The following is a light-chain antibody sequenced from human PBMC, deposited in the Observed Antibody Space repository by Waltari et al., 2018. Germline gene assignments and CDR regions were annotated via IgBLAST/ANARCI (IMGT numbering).Light chain of an antibody. V-gene: IGKV3-20*01. CDR1: PTVRTTY. Sequence: EIVLTQSPGTLSLSPGERATLSCRASPTVRTTYLAWYPQKPGQAPTLLIDGASSRATGIPDRFSGSGSGTDFSLTISSLEPEDFAVYYCQQYDISPLTFGGGTKVEIK. CDR3: QQYDISPLT. CDR2: GAS. J-gene: IGKJ4*01.